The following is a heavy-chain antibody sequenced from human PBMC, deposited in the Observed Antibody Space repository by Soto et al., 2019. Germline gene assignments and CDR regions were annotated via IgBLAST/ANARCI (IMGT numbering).Heavy chain of an antibody. CDR3: ARDRYYDFWSGQNNWFDP. CDR2: ISAGNGNT. V-gene: IGHV1-18*01. Sequence: GASVKVSCKASGYTFTSYGISWVRQAPGQRLEWMGWISAGNGNTKYSQKFQGRVTITTDTSASAAYMELSSLRSEDTAVYYCARDRYYDFWSGQNNWFDPWGQGTLVTVSS. CDR1: GYTFTSYG. J-gene: IGHJ5*02. D-gene: IGHD3-3*01.